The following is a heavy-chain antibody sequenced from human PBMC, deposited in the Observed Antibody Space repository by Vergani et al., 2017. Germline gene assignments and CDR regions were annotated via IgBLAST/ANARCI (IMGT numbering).Heavy chain of an antibody. CDR2: INPSSGDI. CDR3: AREFVVPVDTDAFDV. V-gene: IGHV1-2*02. J-gene: IGHJ3*01. Sequence: QVQLVQSGAEVKKPGASVKVSCKASGYTFTSYYMHWLRQAPGQGLEWMGWINPSSGDIKFPQRFQGRVIMTRDTSISTVYMELSRLTSGDTALYYCAREFVVPVDTDAFDVWGQETCVTISS. CDR1: GYTFTSYY. D-gene: IGHD3-16*02.